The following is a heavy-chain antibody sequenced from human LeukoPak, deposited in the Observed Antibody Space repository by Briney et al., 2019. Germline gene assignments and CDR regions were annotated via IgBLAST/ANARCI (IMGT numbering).Heavy chain of an antibody. Sequence: ASVKVSCKPSGYTFIDHYLHWVRQAPGLGLESLGWIDPDTGDTNYPQKFQGRLTMTRDTSSSTAYMELNRLRSDDTAVHYCARAGHNSNSGGYDFWGLGTLVTVSS. CDR3: ARAGHNSNSGGYDF. J-gene: IGHJ4*02. CDR2: IDPDTGDT. D-gene: IGHD3-22*01. CDR1: GYTFIDHY. V-gene: IGHV1-2*02.